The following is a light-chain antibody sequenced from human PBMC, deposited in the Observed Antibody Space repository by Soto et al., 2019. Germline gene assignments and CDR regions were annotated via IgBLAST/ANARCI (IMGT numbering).Light chain of an antibody. V-gene: IGLV2-23*02. CDR1: SSDVGSYNL. CDR2: EVS. CDR3: CSYAGSNHVV. J-gene: IGLJ2*01. Sequence: QSALTQPASVSGSPGQSITISCTGTSSDVGSYNLVSWYQQHPGKAPKLMIYEVSKRPSGVSNRFSGSKSGNTASLTISGLQAEDEADHYCCSYAGSNHVVFGGGTKLTVL.